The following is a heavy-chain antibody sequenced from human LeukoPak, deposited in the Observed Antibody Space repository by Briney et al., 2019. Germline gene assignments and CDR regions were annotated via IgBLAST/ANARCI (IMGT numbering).Heavy chain of an antibody. CDR1: GFTFTISA. D-gene: IGHD3-22*01. CDR2: IVVGSGNT. CDR3: AADPRTYYYDSSGYFPYYYYYGMDV. J-gene: IGHJ6*02. V-gene: IGHV1-58*01. Sequence: SVKVSCTASGFTFTISAVQWVRQARGQRLEWIGWIVVGSGNTNYAQKFQERVTITRDMSTSTAYMELSSLRSEDTAVYYCAADPRTYYYDSSGYFPYYYYYGMDVWGQGTTVTVSS.